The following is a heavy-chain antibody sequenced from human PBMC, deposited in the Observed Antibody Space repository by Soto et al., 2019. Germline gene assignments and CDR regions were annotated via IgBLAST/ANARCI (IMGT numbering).Heavy chain of an antibody. Sequence: SETLSLICTVSGGSISSYYWSWIRQPAGKGLQWIGRIYTSGSTNYNPSLKSRVTMSVDTSKNQFSLKLSSVTAADTAVYYCARACSSTSCYDVFDSWGQGTLVTVSS. CDR2: IYTSGST. CDR3: ARACSSTSCYDVFDS. D-gene: IGHD2-2*01. CDR1: GGSISSYY. V-gene: IGHV4-4*07. J-gene: IGHJ4*02.